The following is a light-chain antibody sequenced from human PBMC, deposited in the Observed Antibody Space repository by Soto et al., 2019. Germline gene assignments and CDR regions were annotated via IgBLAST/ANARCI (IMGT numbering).Light chain of an antibody. J-gene: IGKJ2*01. Sequence: EIVLTQSPGTLSLSPGERATLSCRASQSVSSSYLAWYQQKPGQAPRLLIYGASSRATGIPDRFSGSGSGTDFTLTISRLEPEDVAVYYCQQYSSSPYTFGQGTKLEIK. CDR3: QQYSSSPYT. CDR2: GAS. V-gene: IGKV3-20*01. CDR1: QSVSSSY.